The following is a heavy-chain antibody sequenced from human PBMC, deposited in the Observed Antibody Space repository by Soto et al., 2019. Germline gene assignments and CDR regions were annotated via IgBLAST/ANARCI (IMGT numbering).Heavy chain of an antibody. D-gene: IGHD6-19*01. Sequence: EVQLVESGGGLVQPGGSLRLSCEASGFTFSSYEMTWVRQAPGKGLEWVAYISDSGNIIYYADSVKGRFTISRDDAKKSLYLQMNSQRAEDTGRYYCGRVGAGGCDVPFDDWGQGTLVTVSS. V-gene: IGHV3-48*03. CDR3: GRVGAGGCDVPFDD. CDR1: GFTFSSYE. CDR2: ISDSGNII. J-gene: IGHJ4*02.